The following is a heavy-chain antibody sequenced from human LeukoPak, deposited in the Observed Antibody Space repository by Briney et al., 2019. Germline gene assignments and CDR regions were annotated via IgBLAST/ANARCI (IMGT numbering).Heavy chain of an antibody. CDR1: GFTFSSYN. J-gene: IGHJ4*02. D-gene: IGHD6-19*01. Sequence: GGSLRLSCAASGFTFSSYNMNWVRQAPGKGLEWVSFISSSSTYIYNADPVKGRFTISRDNARNSLDLQMNGLRAEDTAVYYCARAEMIYNSGWLYYFDYWGQGTLVTVSS. CDR2: ISSSSTYI. V-gene: IGHV3-21*01. CDR3: ARAEMIYNSGWLYYFDY.